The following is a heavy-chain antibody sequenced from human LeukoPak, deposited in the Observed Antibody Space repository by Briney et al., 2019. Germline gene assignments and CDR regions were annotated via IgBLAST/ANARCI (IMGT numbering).Heavy chain of an antibody. J-gene: IGHJ4*02. CDR1: GGSFSAYY. D-gene: IGHD4-17*01. Sequence: KTSETLSLTRAVYGGSFSAYYWSWIRQPPGKGLEWIGEINHSGSTNYNPSLKSRVTISVDTSKNQFSLKLSSVTAADTAVYYCARGPLRLDYWGQGTLVTVSS. CDR2: INHSGST. V-gene: IGHV4-34*01. CDR3: ARGPLRLDY.